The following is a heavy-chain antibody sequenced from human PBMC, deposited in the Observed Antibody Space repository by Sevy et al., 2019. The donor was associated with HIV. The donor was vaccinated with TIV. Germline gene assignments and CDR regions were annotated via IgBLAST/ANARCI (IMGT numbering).Heavy chain of an antibody. V-gene: IGHV1-18*01. CDR2: ISAYNDNT. Sequence: ASVKVSCKASGYTFTKYGISWVRQAPGQGLEWMGWISAYNDNTNYAQKLQGRVTMTTDTSTNTACMELRSLRSDDTAVYYCARDRNNYDSTGYPKGVDVWGQGTTVTVSS. CDR3: ARDRNNYDSTGYPKGVDV. J-gene: IGHJ6*02. D-gene: IGHD3-22*01. CDR1: GYTFTKYG.